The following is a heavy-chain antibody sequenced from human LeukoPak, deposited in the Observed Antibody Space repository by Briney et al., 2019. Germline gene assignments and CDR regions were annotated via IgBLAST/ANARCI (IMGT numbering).Heavy chain of an antibody. CDR2: MNPNSGNT. Sequence: ASVKVSCKASGYTFTSYDINWVRQATGQGREWMGWMNPNSGNTGYAQKFQGRVTMTRNTPISTAYMELSSLRSEDTAVYYCATIFWSGYLYAFDIWGQGTMVTVSS. CDR3: ATIFWSGYLYAFDI. CDR1: GYTFTSYD. V-gene: IGHV1-8*01. J-gene: IGHJ3*02. D-gene: IGHD3-3*01.